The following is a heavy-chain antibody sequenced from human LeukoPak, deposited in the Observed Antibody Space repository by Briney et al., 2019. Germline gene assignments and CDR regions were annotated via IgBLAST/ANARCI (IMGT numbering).Heavy chain of an antibody. V-gene: IGHV4-61*02. D-gene: IGHD3-9*01. Sequence: SETLSLTCTVSGGAISSGSYFWSWIRQPAGIGLEWIGRIQTSGSTNYNPSLKSRVTISIDTSQNQFSLKLSSVAAADTAVYYCARAPHYDILTGYYAEGWFDPWGQGTLDTVSS. CDR2: IQTSGST. J-gene: IGHJ5*02. CDR3: ARAPHYDILTGYYAEGWFDP. CDR1: GGAISSGSYF.